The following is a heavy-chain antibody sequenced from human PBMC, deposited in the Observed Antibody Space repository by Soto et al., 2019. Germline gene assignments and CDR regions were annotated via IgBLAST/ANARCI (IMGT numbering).Heavy chain of an antibody. V-gene: IGHV3-30-3*01. D-gene: IGHD2-15*01. CDR3: AREYCSGGSSDAFDI. J-gene: IGHJ3*02. CDR2: ISYDGSNK. Sequence: ESGGGVVQPGRSLRLSCAASGFTFSSYAMHWVRQAPGKGLEWVAVISYDGSNKYYADSVKGRFTISRDNSKNTLYLQMNSLRAEDTAVYYCAREYCSGGSSDAFDIWGQGTMVTVSS. CDR1: GFTFSSYA.